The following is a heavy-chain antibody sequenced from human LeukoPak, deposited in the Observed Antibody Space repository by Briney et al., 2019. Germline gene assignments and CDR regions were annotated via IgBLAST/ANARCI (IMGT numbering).Heavy chain of an antibody. CDR2: IYHRGNT. Sequence: AETLSLTCAVSGFSIGTGYSWGGIRPPPGKGQEWIGTIYHRGNTYYNPSLMSRVTISLDTSKNQFSLRLTSVTAADTAVYYCARVGYSGSSLNFDYWGQGTLVTVSS. D-gene: IGHD1-26*01. CDR3: ARVGYSGSSLNFDY. J-gene: IGHJ4*02. V-gene: IGHV4-38-2*01. CDR1: GFSIGTGYS.